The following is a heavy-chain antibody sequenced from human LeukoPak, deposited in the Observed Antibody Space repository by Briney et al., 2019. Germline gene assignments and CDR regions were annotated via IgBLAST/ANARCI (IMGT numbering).Heavy chain of an antibody. V-gene: IGHV3-7*01. J-gene: IGHJ5*02. CDR2: IKQDGSEK. CDR3: ARVYYSSSSGRAYDP. Sequence: GGSLRLSCAASGFTFSSYAMSWVRQAPGKGLEWVANIKQDGSEKYYVDSVKGRFTISRDNAKNSLYLQMNSLRAEDTAVYYCARVYYSSSSGRAYDPWGQGTLVTVSS. CDR1: GFTFSSYA. D-gene: IGHD6-6*01.